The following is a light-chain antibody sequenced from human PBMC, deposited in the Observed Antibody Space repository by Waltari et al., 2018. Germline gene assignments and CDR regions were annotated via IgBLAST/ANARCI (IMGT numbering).Light chain of an antibody. CDR1: KTLVHIDGNPR. J-gene: IGKJ2*01. V-gene: IGKV2-30*02. CDR2: RVF. CDR3: MQGTHWPYT. Sequence: EVVMTNFPLSLPFTFGRAASFSCKSVKTLVHIDGNPRLPWFQRRPGQSPRRLIYRVFNRDSGVPDRFSGSGSGTDFTLKISRVEAEDVGVYYCMQGTHWPYTFGPGTKLDIK.